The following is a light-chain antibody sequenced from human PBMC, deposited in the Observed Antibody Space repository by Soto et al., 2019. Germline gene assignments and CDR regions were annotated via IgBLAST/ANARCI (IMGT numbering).Light chain of an antibody. Sequence: EVVLAQSPATLSLSPGDRATLSCRANESVSTYLAWYQQKPGQSPRLLIYDTSKRATGIPARFSGSGSGTDFTLTIVSLEPEDFVFYDCQQRSSWPLTFGGGTKVDIK. CDR1: ESVSTY. CDR3: QQRSSWPLT. CDR2: DTS. J-gene: IGKJ4*01. V-gene: IGKV3-11*01.